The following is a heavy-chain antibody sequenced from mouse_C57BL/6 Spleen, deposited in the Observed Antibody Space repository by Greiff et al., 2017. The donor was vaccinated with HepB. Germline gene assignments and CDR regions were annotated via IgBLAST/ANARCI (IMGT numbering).Heavy chain of an antibody. CDR2: IDPETGGT. J-gene: IGHJ4*01. CDR3: TRSLYYYGSSPYYAMDY. V-gene: IGHV1-15*01. D-gene: IGHD1-1*01. Sequence: VQLQQSGAELVRPGASVTLSCKASGYTFTDYEMHWVKQTPVHGLEWIGAIDPETGGTAYNQKFKGKAILTADKSSSTAYMELRSLTSEDSAVYYCTRSLYYYGSSPYYAMDYWGQGTSVTVSS. CDR1: GYTFTDYE.